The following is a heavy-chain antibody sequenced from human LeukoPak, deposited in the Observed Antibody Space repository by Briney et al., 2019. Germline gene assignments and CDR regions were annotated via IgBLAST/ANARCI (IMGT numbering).Heavy chain of an antibody. D-gene: IGHD6-13*01. CDR2: IYYSGST. CDR1: GGSISSSSYC. CDR3: ARAGEDSWYSSSWYPPYGGGVNYYYYYMDV. V-gene: IGHV4-39*07. J-gene: IGHJ6*03. Sequence: SETLSLTCTVSGGSISSSSYCWGWIRQPPGKGLEWIGSIYYSGSTYYNPSLKSRVTISVDTSKNQFSLKLSSVTAADTAVYYCARAGEDSWYSSSWYPPYGGGVNYYYYYMDVWGKGTTVTVSS.